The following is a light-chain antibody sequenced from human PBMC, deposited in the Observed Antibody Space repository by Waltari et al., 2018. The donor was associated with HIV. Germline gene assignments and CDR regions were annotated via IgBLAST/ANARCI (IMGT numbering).Light chain of an antibody. V-gene: IGKV3-20*01. CDR1: QSVTSSH. CDR3: HQYAGLPRT. CDR2: DAS. Sequence: PGEGATLSCRASQSVTSSHLAWYQQRPGQAPRLLIYDASNRPPGIPDRFSGSGSGTDFTLTISRVEPEDFAVYYCHQYAGLPRTFGQGTRVEIK. J-gene: IGKJ2*01.